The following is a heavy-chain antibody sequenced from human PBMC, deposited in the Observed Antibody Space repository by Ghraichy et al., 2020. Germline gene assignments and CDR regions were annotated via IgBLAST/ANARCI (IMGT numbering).Heavy chain of an antibody. CDR2: IYYSGST. Sequence: SETLSLTCTVSGGSIRRYYWSWIWQPPGKGLEWIGYIYYSGSTNYNPSLKSRVTISVDTSKNQFSLKLSSVTAADTAVYYCARHGAQFGYYDFWSGYPGGWDYYYGMDVWGQGTTVTVSS. D-gene: IGHD3-3*01. CDR1: GGSIRRYY. J-gene: IGHJ6*02. CDR3: ARHGAQFGYYDFWSGYPGGWDYYYGMDV. V-gene: IGHV4-59*08.